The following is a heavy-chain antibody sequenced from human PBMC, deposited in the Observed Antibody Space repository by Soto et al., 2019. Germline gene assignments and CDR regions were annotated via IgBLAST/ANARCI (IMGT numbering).Heavy chain of an antibody. CDR2: IVVGSGNT. V-gene: IGHV1-58*01. D-gene: IGHD2-2*01. Sequence: SVKVSWKASGFTFTSSAVQWVRQARGQRLEWIGWIVVGSGNTNYAQKFQERVTITRDMSTSTAYMELSSLRSEDTAVYYCAAEGLVVPAALYYYYYGMDVWGQGTTVTVSS. J-gene: IGHJ6*02. CDR3: AAEGLVVPAALYYYYYGMDV. CDR1: GFTFTSSA.